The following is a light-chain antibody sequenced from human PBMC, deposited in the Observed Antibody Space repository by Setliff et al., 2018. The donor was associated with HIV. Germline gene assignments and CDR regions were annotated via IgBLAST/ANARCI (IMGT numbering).Light chain of an antibody. CDR1: SSDVGTYSY. CDR3: SSYTISSPYV. Sequence: QSALAQPASVSGSPGQSITISCTGTSSDVGTYSYVSWYQQHPGKAPKLMIFEVSNRPSGVSNRFSGSKSGNTASLTISGLQAEDEADYYCSSYTISSPYVFGTGTKVTVL. J-gene: IGLJ1*01. CDR2: EVS. V-gene: IGLV2-14*01.